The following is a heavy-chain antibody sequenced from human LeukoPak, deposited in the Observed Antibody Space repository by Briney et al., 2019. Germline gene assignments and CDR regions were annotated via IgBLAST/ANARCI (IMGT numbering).Heavy chain of an antibody. CDR2: IYYSGST. D-gene: IGHD4-17*01. V-gene: IGHV4-59*12. J-gene: IGHJ4*02. CDR1: GGSFSGYY. Sequence: SETLSLTCTFYGGSFSGYYWGWIRQPPGKGLEWIGYIYYSGSTYYNPSLKSRVTISVDTSKNQFSLKLSSVTAADTAVYYCATRYGDYDRGLDYWGQGTLVTVSS. CDR3: ATRYGDYDRGLDY.